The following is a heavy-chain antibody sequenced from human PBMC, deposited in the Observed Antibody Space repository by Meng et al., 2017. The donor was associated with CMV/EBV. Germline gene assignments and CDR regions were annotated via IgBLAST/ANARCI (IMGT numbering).Heavy chain of an antibody. Sequence: GESLKISCAASGFTFSSYGMHWVRQAPGKGLEWVAFIRYDGSNKYYADSVKGRFTISRDNSKNTLYLQMNSLRAEDTAVYYCAKHHGYCSSTSRRSFDYWGQGTLVTVSS. J-gene: IGHJ4*02. CDR3: AKHHGYCSSTSRRSFDY. V-gene: IGHV3-30*02. CDR1: GFTFSSYG. CDR2: IRYDGSNK. D-gene: IGHD2-2*01.